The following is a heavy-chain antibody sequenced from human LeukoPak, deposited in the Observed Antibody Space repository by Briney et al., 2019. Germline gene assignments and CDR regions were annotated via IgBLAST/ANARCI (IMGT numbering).Heavy chain of an antibody. J-gene: IGHJ6*02. CDR2: IYYSGST. CDR1: GGSISRSIYF. V-gene: IGHV4-39*01. D-gene: IGHD3-10*01. Sequence: PSETLSLTCTVSGGSISRSIYFWGWIRQPPGKGLEWIGSIYYSGSTYYNPSLKSRVTISVDTSKNQFSLKLSSVTAADTAVYYCARTGYYASGSSYYYGMDVWGQETTVTVSS. CDR3: ARTGYYASGSSYYYGMDV.